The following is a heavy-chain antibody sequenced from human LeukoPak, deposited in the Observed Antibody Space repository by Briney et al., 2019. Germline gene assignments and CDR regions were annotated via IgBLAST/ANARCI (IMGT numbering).Heavy chain of an antibody. V-gene: IGHV3-23*01. Sequence: GGSLRLSCAASGFTFISYAISWVRQAPGKGLGWVSGISGIGGSTYYADSVKGRFTISRENSKNTMYLQMNSLRNDDTAVYYCAKLDQIVILLSAIFDYWGQGTLVTVSS. CDR3: AKLDQIVILLSAIFDY. CDR1: GFTFISYA. D-gene: IGHD2/OR15-2a*01. CDR2: ISGIGGST. J-gene: IGHJ4*02.